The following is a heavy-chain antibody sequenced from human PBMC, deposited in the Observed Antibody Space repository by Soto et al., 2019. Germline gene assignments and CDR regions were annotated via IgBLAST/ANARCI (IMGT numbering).Heavy chain of an antibody. CDR2: ISGSGGST. V-gene: IGHV3-23*01. D-gene: IGHD2-2*01. J-gene: IGHJ4*02. CDR3: SKEFLTNIVVVPAGLYFDY. Sequence: GGSLRLSCAASGFTFSSYAMSWVRQAPGKGLEWVSAISGSGGSTYYADSVKGRFTISRDNSKNTLYLQMNSLRAEDTAVYYCSKEFLTNIVVVPAGLYFDYWGQGTLVTVSS. CDR1: GFTFSSYA.